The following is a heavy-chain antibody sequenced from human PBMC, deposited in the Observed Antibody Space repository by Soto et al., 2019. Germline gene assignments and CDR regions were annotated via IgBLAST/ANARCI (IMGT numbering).Heavy chain of an antibody. J-gene: IGHJ4*02. D-gene: IGHD3-10*02. V-gene: IGHV3-15*01. CDR3: AKDNDRGVINYFDY. CDR1: GFTFSNAW. CDR2: IKSKTDGGTT. Sequence: PGGSLRLSCAASGFTFSNAWMSWVRQAPGKGLEWVGRIKSKTDGGTTDYAAPVKGRFTISRDDSKNTLYLQMNSLRAEDTAVYYCAKDNDRGVINYFDYWGQGTLVTVSS.